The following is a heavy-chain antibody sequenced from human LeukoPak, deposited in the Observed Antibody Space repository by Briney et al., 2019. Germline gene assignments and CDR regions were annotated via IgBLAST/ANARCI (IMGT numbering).Heavy chain of an antibody. Sequence: SETLSLTCTVSGGSISSYYWSWIRQPPGQGLVWIGHINHSGSTNYNPSLKSRVTISVDTSKNQFSLNLSSVTAADTAIYYCARQARLSRLTYYYYGMDVWGQGTTVTVSS. J-gene: IGHJ6*02. CDR2: INHSGST. CDR3: ARQARLSRLTYYYYGMDV. V-gene: IGHV4-59*08. CDR1: GGSISSYY. D-gene: IGHD3-10*01.